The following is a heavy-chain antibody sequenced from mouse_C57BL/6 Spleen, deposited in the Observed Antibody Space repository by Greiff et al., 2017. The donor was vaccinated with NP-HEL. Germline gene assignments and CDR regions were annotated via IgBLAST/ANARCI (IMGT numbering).Heavy chain of an antibody. CDR3: ARYSQLITTEAMDY. J-gene: IGHJ4*01. CDR1: GFTFSDYG. CDR2: ISSGSSTI. D-gene: IGHD1-1*01. Sequence: EVQVVESGGGLVKPGGSLKLSCAASGFTFSDYGMHWVRQAPEKGLEWVAYISSGSSTIYYADTVKGRFTISRDNAKNTLFLQMTSLRSEDTAMYYCARYSQLITTEAMDYWGQGTSVTVSS. V-gene: IGHV5-17*01.